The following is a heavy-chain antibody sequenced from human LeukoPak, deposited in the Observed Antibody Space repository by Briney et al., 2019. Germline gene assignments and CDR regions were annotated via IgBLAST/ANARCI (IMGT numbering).Heavy chain of an antibody. Sequence: ASVKVSCKASGYTFTGYYMHWVRQAPGQGLEWMGWINPNSGGTNYAQKFQGRVTMTRDTSISTAYMELSRLRSDDTAVYYCASTGRGYSYARRYYFDYWGQGTLVTVSS. CDR2: INPNSGGT. V-gene: IGHV1-2*02. CDR1: GYTFTGYY. CDR3: ASTGRGYSYARRYYFDY. J-gene: IGHJ4*02. D-gene: IGHD5-18*01.